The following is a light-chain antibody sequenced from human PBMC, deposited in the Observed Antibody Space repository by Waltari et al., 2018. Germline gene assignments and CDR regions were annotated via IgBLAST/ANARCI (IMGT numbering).Light chain of an antibody. CDR1: SSDVGSNNL. V-gene: IGLV2-23*01. J-gene: IGLJ1*01. Sequence: QSALTQPASVSGSPGQSITISCTGTSSDVGSNNLVSWYHQHPGKAPRLRIYEGSKRPSGVSNRFSGSKSGNTASLTSSGLQAEDEADYYCCSYAGSSTYVFGTGTKVTVL. CDR3: CSYAGSSTYV. CDR2: EGS.